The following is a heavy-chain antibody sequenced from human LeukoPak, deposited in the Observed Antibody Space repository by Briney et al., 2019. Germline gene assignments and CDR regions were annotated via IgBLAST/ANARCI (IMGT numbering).Heavy chain of an antibody. V-gene: IGHV1-18*01. Sequence: ASVKVSCKASGYTLTSYGISWVRQAPGQGLEWMGWISAYNGNTNYAQKHQGRVTMTTDTSTSTAYLELRILRSDDTAVYYCARPYGYGGNADAFDIWGEGPMVSVSS. D-gene: IGHD4-23*01. CDR2: ISAYNGNT. CDR1: GYTLTSYG. CDR3: ARPYGYGGNADAFDI. J-gene: IGHJ3*02.